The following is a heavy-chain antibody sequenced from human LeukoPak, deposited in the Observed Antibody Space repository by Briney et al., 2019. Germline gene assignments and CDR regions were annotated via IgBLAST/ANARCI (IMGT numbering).Heavy chain of an antibody. V-gene: IGHV3-48*01. Sequence: GGSLRLSCAASGFTFSSYSMNWVRQAPGKGLEWVSYISSSSSTIYYADSVKGRFTISRDNAKNSLYLQMNSLRAEDTAVYYCAKDEVIFDYWGQGTLVTVSS. CDR2: ISSSSSTI. CDR1: GFTFSSYS. D-gene: IGHD2-21*01. CDR3: AKDEVIFDY. J-gene: IGHJ4*02.